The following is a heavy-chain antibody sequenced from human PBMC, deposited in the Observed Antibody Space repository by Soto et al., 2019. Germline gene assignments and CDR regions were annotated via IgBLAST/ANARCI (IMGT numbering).Heavy chain of an antibody. V-gene: IGHV4-39*01. CDR3: ARLAYCGNDCYALDY. CDR1: VGSISVGTYY. Sequence: SETLDITCTFSVGSISVGTYYWGWIRQPPGKGLEWIGSIYYSGSTYYNPSLKSRVTISVDTSKNQFSLKLSSVTAADTAVYYCARLAYCGNDCYALDYWGQGSMVTVSS. D-gene: IGHD2-21*02. CDR2: IYYSGST. J-gene: IGHJ4*02.